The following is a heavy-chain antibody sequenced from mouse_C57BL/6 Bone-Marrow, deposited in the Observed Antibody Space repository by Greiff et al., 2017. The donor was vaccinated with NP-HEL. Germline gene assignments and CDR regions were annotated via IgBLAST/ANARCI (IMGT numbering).Heavy chain of an antibody. CDR2: IRNKANGYTT. CDR1: GFTFTDYY. CDR3: AGRGGVVAFDY. Sequence: DVHLVESGGGLVQPGGSLSLSCAASGFTFTDYYMSWVRQPPGKALEWLGFIRNKANGYTTEYSASVKGRFTISRDYSQSILYLQVNGLRAEERATSYCAGRGGVVAFDYWGQGTTLTVSS. J-gene: IGHJ2*01. D-gene: IGHD1-1*01. V-gene: IGHV7-3*01.